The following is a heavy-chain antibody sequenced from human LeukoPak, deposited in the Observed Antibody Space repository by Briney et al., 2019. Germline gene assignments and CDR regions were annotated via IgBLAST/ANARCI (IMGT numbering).Heavy chain of an antibody. CDR3: ATVRVGATTYDAFDI. J-gene: IGHJ3*02. Sequence: SETLSLSCTVSGGSIRSYYWSWIRQPPGKGLECIGYIYYIGSTNYNPSLKSRVTISLDTSKSQFSLKLTSVTPADTAVYYCATVRVGATTYDAFDIWGQGTMVTVSS. V-gene: IGHV4-59*01. CDR2: IYYIGST. CDR1: GGSIRSYY. D-gene: IGHD1-26*01.